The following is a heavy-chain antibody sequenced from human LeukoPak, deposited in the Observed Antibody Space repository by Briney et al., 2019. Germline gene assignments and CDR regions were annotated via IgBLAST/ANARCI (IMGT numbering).Heavy chain of an antibody. CDR1: GASISSGSYY. CDR2: IYTSGST. CDR3: ARETVAYYFDY. J-gene: IGHJ4*02. V-gene: IGHV4-61*02. D-gene: IGHD6-19*01. Sequence: SETLSLTCTVSGASISSGSYYWNWIRQPAGKGLEWIGRIYTSGSTNFNPSLKSRVTISVDTSKNQFSLKLSSVTAADTAVYYCARETVAYYFDYWGQGTLVTVSS.